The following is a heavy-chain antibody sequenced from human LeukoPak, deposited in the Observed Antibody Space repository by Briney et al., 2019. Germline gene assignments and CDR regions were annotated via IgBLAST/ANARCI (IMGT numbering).Heavy chain of an antibody. Sequence: ASVKVSCKASGYTFTSYGISWVRQAPGQGLEWMGWISAYNGSTNYAQKLQGRVTMTTDTSTSTAYMELRSLRSDDTAVYYCARVGGITGTTLGEEFGYWGQGTLVTVSS. J-gene: IGHJ4*02. CDR2: ISAYNGST. D-gene: IGHD1-7*01. CDR3: ARVGGITGTTLGEEFGY. V-gene: IGHV1-18*01. CDR1: GYTFTSYG.